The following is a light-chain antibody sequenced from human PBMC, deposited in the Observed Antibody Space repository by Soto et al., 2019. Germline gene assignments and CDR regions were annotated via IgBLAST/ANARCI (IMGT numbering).Light chain of an antibody. CDR2: DAS. V-gene: IGKV3-11*01. CDR3: QQRSNWPSIT. CDR1: QSVSSK. Sequence: EIVMTQSPATLSVSPGERATLSCRASQSVSSKLAWYQQKPGQAPRLLIYDASNRATGIPARFSGSGSGTDFTLTINSLEPEDSAVYYCQQRSNWPSITFGQGTRLEIK. J-gene: IGKJ5*01.